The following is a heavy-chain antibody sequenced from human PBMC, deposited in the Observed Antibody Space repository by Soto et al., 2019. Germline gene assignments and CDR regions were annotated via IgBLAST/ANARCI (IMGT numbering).Heavy chain of an antibody. Sequence: GSLRLSCAASGFTFSSYAMSWVRQAPGKGLEWVSAISGSGGNTYYADSVKGRFTISRDNSKNTLSLQMNSLRAEDTAVYYCAKGGDDCSGGTCYYYYYGMDVWGQGAT. CDR2: ISGSGGNT. V-gene: IGHV3-23*01. J-gene: IGHJ6*01. CDR3: AKGGDDCSGGTCYYYYYGMDV. CDR1: GFTFSSYA. D-gene: IGHD2-15*01.